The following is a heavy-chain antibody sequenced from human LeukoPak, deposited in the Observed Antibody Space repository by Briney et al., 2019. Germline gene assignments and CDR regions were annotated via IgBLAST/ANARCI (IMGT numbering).Heavy chain of an antibody. D-gene: IGHD4-11*01. V-gene: IGHV1-2*02. CDR1: GYTFTDYY. CDR2: INPNSGGT. CDR3: ARNDYSNYVGYWYLDL. Sequence: GASVKVSCKASGYTFTDYYFHWVRQAPGQGLEWMGWINPNSGGTNYAQKFQGRVTMTRDTSISTAYMELSRLRSDDTAVYYCARNDYSNYVGYWYLDLWGRGTLVTVSS. J-gene: IGHJ2*01.